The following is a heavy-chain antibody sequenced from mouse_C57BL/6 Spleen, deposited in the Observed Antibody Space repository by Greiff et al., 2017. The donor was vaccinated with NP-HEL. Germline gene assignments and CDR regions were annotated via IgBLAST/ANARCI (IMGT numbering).Heavy chain of an antibody. Sequence: EVKLQESGPGMVKPSQSLSLTCTVTGYSITSGYDWHWIRHFPGNKLEWMGYISYSGSTTYNPSLKSRISITHDTSKNHFFLKLNSVTTEDTATYYCARGGTVQAMDYWGQGTSVTVSS. CDR2: ISYSGST. CDR1: GYSITSGYD. D-gene: IGHD3-3*01. V-gene: IGHV3-1*01. CDR3: ARGGTVQAMDY. J-gene: IGHJ4*01.